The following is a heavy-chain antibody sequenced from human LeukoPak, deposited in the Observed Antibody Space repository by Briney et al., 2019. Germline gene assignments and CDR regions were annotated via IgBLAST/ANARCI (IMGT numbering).Heavy chain of an antibody. Sequence: PGGSLRLSCAASGFTFSILDMSWVRQAPGKGLEWVSAISGNGGRTYYADSVKGRFTISRDNSKNTLYLQMNSLRAEDTAVYYCARGYYGSGSYFDYWGQGTLVTVSS. CDR2: ISGNGGRT. CDR1: GFTFSILD. V-gene: IGHV3-23*01. CDR3: ARGYYGSGSYFDY. J-gene: IGHJ4*02. D-gene: IGHD3-10*01.